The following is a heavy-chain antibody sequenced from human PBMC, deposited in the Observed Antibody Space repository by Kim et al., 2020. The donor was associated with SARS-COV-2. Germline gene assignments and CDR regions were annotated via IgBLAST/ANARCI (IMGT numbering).Heavy chain of an antibody. J-gene: IGHJ6*03. Sequence: GGSLRLSCAASGFTFSSYSMNWVRQAPGKGLEWVSSISSSSSYIYYADSVKGRFTISRDNAKNSLYLQMNSLRAEDTAVYYCAREGLKYYYYYMDVWGKGTTVTVSS. CDR2: ISSSSSYI. D-gene: IGHD3-16*01. V-gene: IGHV3-21*01. CDR3: AREGLKYYYYYMDV. CDR1: GFTFSSYS.